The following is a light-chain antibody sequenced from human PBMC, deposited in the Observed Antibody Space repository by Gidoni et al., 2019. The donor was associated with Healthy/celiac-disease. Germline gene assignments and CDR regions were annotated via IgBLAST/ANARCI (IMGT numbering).Light chain of an antibody. CDR3: QQYDNRRLT. Sequence: DIQMTQSPSALSASVGDRVTIPCQASQDISNYLNWYQQKPGKAPKLLIYDASNLETGVPSRFSGSGSGTDFTFTISSLQPEDIATYYCQQYDNRRLTFGGGTKVEIK. CDR1: QDISNY. CDR2: DAS. J-gene: IGKJ4*01. V-gene: IGKV1-33*01.